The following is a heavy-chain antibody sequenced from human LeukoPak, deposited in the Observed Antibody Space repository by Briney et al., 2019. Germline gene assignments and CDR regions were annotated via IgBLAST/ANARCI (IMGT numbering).Heavy chain of an antibody. CDR2: INPSDGGT. D-gene: IGHD2-8*01. J-gene: IGHJ4*02. V-gene: IGHV1-46*01. CDR1: GYTFTRNY. Sequence: ASVKVSCKASGYTFTRNYMLWVRQAPGQGLEWMGIINPSDGGTRYAQNFQGRVTMIRDTSTSTVYMELSSLRSEDTAVYYCARDWASVLGSLEPGSWGQETLGTASS. CDR3: ARDWASVLGSLEPGS.